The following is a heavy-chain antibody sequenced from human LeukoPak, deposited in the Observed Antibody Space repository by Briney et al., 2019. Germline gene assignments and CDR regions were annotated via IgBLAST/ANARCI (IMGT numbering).Heavy chain of an antibody. CDR3: ARGGNSWYADY. CDR2: IYYSGST. CDR1: GFTFSNYA. J-gene: IGHJ4*02. D-gene: IGHD6-13*01. V-gene: IGHV4-39*07. Sequence: GSLRLSCAASGFTFSNYAMHWVRQPPGKGLEWIGSIYYSGSTYYNPSLKSRVTMSVDTSNNQFSLKVSSVTAADTAVYYCARGGNSWYADYWGQGTLVTVSS.